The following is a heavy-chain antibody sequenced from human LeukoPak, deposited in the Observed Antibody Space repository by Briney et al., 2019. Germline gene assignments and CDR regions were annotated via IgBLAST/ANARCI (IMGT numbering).Heavy chain of an antibody. Sequence: SVKVSCKASGGTFSSYAISWVRQAPGQGLEWMGGIIPIFGTANYAQKFQGRVTITADESTSTAYMELSSLRSEDTAVYYCARGIVVVPAAMPMPPRGSYYYYYMDVWGKGTTVTISS. V-gene: IGHV1-69*13. D-gene: IGHD2-2*01. CDR3: ARGIVVVPAAMPMPPRGSYYYYYMDV. CDR1: GGTFSSYA. CDR2: IIPIFGTA. J-gene: IGHJ6*03.